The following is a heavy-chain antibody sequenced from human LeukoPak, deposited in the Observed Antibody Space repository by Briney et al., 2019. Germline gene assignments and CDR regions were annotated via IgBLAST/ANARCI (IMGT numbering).Heavy chain of an antibody. J-gene: IGHJ5*02. CDR3: AKDRMDIVVVPAALFSGGFDP. V-gene: IGHV3-23*01. CDR2: ISGSGGST. CDR1: GFTFSSYA. D-gene: IGHD2-2*03. Sequence: GGSLRLSCAASGFTFSSYAMSWVRQAPGKGLEWVSAISGSGGSTYYADSVKGRFTISRDNSKNTLYLQMNSLRAEDTAVYYCAKDRMDIVVVPAALFSGGFDPWAQGTLVTVSS.